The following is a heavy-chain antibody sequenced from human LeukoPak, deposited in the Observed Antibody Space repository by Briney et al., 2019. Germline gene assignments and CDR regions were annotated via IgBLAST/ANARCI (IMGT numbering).Heavy chain of an antibody. J-gene: IGHJ4*02. CDR1: GGSISSGGYY. V-gene: IGHV4-39*07. D-gene: IGHD5-12*01. CDR3: ARSEGTWISALIDY. Sequence: SETLSLTYTVSGGSISSGGYYWGWIRQPPGKGLEWIGSIYHSGSTYYNPSLKSRVTISVDTSKNQFSLKLSSVTAADTAVYYCARSEGTWISALIDYWGQGTLVTVSS. CDR2: IYHSGST.